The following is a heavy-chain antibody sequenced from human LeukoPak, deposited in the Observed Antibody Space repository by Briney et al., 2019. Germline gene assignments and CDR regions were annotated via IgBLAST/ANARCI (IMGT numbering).Heavy chain of an antibody. Sequence: GGSLRLSCAASGFTFSSYAMSWVRQAPGKGLEWVSAISGSGGSTYYADSVKGRFTISRDNSKNTLYLQMNSLRAEDTAVYYCAKDKMEYDILTGFPPCYYIDGCSQGSLVTVPS. CDR1: GFTFSSYA. J-gene: IGHJ4*01. CDR3: AKDKMEYDILTGFPPCYYIDG. CDR2: ISGSGGST. D-gene: IGHD3-9*01. V-gene: IGHV3-23*01.